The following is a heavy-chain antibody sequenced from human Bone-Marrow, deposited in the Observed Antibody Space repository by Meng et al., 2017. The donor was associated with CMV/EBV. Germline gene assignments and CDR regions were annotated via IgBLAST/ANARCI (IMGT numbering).Heavy chain of an antibody. CDR3: ARPKYSTSSPFDD. J-gene: IGHJ4*02. V-gene: IGHV4-59*12. D-gene: IGHD6-6*01. CDR1: GGSISSYY. Sequence: SETLSLTCTVSGGSISSYYWSWIRQPPGNRLEWIGYVYYSGSTNYNPSLKSRVTISVDTSKNQFSLKLRSLTAADTAVYYCARPKYSTSSPFDDWGRGTLVTVSS. CDR2: VYYSGST.